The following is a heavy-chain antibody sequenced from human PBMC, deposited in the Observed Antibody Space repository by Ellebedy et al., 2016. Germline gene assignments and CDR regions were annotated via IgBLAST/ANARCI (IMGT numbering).Heavy chain of an antibody. J-gene: IGHJ5*01. Sequence: ASVKVSCKASGYTFTSYAMHWVRQAPGQRLEWMGWINAGNGNTKYSQKFQGRVTITRDTSASTAYMELSSLRSVDTAVYYCVRGGPMGDHRFFDSWGQGTLVIVSS. CDR1: GYTFTSYA. D-gene: IGHD1-14*01. CDR3: VRGGPMGDHRFFDS. CDR2: INAGNGNT. V-gene: IGHV1-3*01.